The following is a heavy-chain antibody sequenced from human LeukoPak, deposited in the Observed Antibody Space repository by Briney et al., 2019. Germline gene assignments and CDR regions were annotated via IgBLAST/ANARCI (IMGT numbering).Heavy chain of an antibody. Sequence: SETLSLTCSVSGGSISSSSYYWGWIRQSPGKGLDWIGSTSYSGWSYSDPSLKSRATISVDTSKNQFSLKLTSVTAADTAVYYCARQNGTLTSCYDYYHYHMDVWGKGTAVTISS. CDR1: GGSISSSSYY. CDR2: TSYSGWS. V-gene: IGHV4-39*01. J-gene: IGHJ6*03. D-gene: IGHD2-2*01. CDR3: ARQNGTLTSCYDYYHYHMDV.